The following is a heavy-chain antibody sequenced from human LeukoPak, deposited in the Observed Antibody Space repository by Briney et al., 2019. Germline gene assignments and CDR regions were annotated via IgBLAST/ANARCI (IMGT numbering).Heavy chain of an antibody. CDR3: ARPPSDQTNYDSSGYEI. Sequence: ASVKVSCKASGYTFTSYYMHWVRQAPGQGLEWMGIINPSGGSTSYAQKFQGRVTMTRDTSTSTVYMELSSQRSEDTAVYYCARPPSDQTNYDSSGYEIWGQGTMVTVSS. J-gene: IGHJ3*02. D-gene: IGHD3-22*01. V-gene: IGHV1-46*01. CDR2: INPSGGST. CDR1: GYTFTSYY.